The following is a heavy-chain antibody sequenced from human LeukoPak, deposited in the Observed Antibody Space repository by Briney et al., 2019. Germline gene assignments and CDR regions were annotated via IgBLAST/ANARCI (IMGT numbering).Heavy chain of an antibody. Sequence: ASVKVSCKASGYTFTSYYMHWVRQAPGQGLEWMGWINPNSGGTNYAQKFQGGVTMTRDTSISTAYMELSRLRSDDTAVYYCARSFLAAAGQYYYYYYYMDVWGKGTTVTVSS. CDR3: ARSFLAAAGQYYYYYYYMDV. V-gene: IGHV1-2*02. CDR1: GYTFTSYY. J-gene: IGHJ6*03. D-gene: IGHD6-13*01. CDR2: INPNSGGT.